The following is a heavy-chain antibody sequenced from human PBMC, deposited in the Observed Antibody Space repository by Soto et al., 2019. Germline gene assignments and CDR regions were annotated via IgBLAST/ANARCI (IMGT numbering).Heavy chain of an antibody. V-gene: IGHV4-31*03. Sequence: NPSETLSLTCTVSGGSISSGGYFWSWIRQPPGKGLEWIGNIFYSGTTYYNPSLKSRVTISVDTSKNQFSLKLSSVTAADTAVYFCARGVLSWGQGTLVTVSS. J-gene: IGHJ5*02. CDR2: IFYSGTT. CDR3: ARGVLS. D-gene: IGHD1-1*01. CDR1: GGSISSGGYF.